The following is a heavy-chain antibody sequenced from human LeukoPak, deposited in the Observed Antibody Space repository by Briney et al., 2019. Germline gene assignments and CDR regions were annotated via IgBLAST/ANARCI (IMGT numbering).Heavy chain of an antibody. CDR2: INHSGST. CDR1: GGSFSGYY. J-gene: IGHJ6*02. CDR3: ASSSVAGTSNYYYYGMDV. Sequence: PSETLSLTCAVYGGSFSGYYWSWIRQPPGKGLEWIGEINHSGSTNYNPSLKSRVTISVDTSKNQFSLKLSSVTAADTAVYYCASSSVAGTSNYYYYGMDVWGQGTTVTVSS. D-gene: IGHD6-19*01. V-gene: IGHV4-34*01.